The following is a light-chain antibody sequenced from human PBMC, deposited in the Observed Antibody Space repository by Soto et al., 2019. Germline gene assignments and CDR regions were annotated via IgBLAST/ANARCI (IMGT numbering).Light chain of an antibody. Sequence: DIQMTQSPSTLSSSVGHRVTITCRASQSISTWLAWYQQKAGKAPKLLIYDASTLEGGVPSRFSGSGSGTEFTLTISSLQPDDSATYYCQQYNSYSQTFGQATKVEVK. CDR2: DAS. V-gene: IGKV1-5*01. CDR1: QSISTW. J-gene: IGKJ1*01. CDR3: QQYNSYSQT.